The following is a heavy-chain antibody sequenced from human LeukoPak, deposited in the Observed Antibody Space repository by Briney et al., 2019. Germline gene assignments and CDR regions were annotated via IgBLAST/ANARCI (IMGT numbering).Heavy chain of an antibody. CDR3: AKPSAGVGARALGLDY. D-gene: IGHD1-26*01. J-gene: IGHJ4*02. CDR2: ISYDGSNK. V-gene: IGHV3-30*18. Sequence: PGRSLRLSRAASGFTFSSYGMHWVRQAPGKGLEWVAVISYDGSNKYYADSVKGRFTISRDNSKNTLYLQMNSLRAEDTAVYYCAKPSAGVGARALGLDYWGQGTLVTVSS. CDR1: GFTFSSYG.